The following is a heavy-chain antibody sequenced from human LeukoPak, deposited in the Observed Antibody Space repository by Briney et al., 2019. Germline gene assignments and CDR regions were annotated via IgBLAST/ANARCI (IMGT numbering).Heavy chain of an antibody. Sequence: GGSLRLSCAASGFPFSSYAMNWVRQAPGKGLEWVSAISGSGGTTYYADSVKGRFTISRDNSMNTLYLQMNSLRAEDTAVYSCAKDRLGALLYFDSWGQGTLVTVSS. D-gene: IGHD1-26*01. V-gene: IGHV3-23*01. J-gene: IGHJ4*02. CDR1: GFPFSSYA. CDR2: ISGSGGTT. CDR3: AKDRLGALLYFDS.